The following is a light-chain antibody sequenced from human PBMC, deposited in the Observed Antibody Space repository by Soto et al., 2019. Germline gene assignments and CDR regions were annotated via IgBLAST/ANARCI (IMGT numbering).Light chain of an antibody. CDR3: QQVHSYPRT. V-gene: IGKV1-9*01. CDR1: QGIGRF. Sequence: IQVTQSPSSLSASVGERVNVTCRASQGIGRFLAWYQPRPGKAPKLLIYGGSTVPSGVPSRFSGTGSGIDFTLTISSLQPEDFATDDGQQVHSYPRTFGQGTRLEI. J-gene: IGKJ5*01. CDR2: GGS.